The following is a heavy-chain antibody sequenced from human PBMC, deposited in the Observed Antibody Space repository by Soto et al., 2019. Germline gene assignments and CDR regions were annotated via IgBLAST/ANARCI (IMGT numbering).Heavy chain of an antibody. V-gene: IGHV7-4-1*01. D-gene: IGHD1-26*01. Sequence: ASVKVSCKASGYTFTSYAMNWVRQAPGQGLEWMGWINTNTGNPTYAQGFTGRFVFSLDTSVSTAYLQICSLKAEDTAVYYCARGAGIVGSRDPVLIDYWGQGTLVTVSS. CDR2: INTNTGNP. J-gene: IGHJ4*02. CDR3: ARGAGIVGSRDPVLIDY. CDR1: GYTFTSYA.